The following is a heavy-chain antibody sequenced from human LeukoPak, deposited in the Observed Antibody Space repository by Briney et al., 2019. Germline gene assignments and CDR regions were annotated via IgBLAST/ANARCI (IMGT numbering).Heavy chain of an antibody. CDR2: IIPIFGTA. V-gene: IGHV1-69*06. Sequence: SVKVSCKASGGTFSSYAISWVRQAPGQGLEWMGGIIPIFGTANYAQKFQGRVTITADKSTSTAYMELSSLRSEDTAVYYCARAEGATTWLDYWGQGTLVTVPS. J-gene: IGHJ4*02. CDR3: ARAEGATTWLDY. CDR1: GGTFSSYA. D-gene: IGHD1-26*01.